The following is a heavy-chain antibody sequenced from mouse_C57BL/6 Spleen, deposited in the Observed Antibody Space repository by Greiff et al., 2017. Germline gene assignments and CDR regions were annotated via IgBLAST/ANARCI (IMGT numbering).Heavy chain of an antibody. D-gene: IGHD4-1*01. V-gene: IGHV1-55*01. J-gene: IGHJ2*01. CDR3: ARKGIWDDY. Sequence: QVQLQQPGAELVKPGASVKMPCKASGYTFTSYWITWVKQRPGQGLEWIGDIYPGSGSTNYNEKFKSKATLTVDTSSSTAYMQLSSLTSEDSAVYYCARKGIWDDYWGQDTTLPLSS. CDR2: IYPGSGST. CDR1: GYTFTSYW.